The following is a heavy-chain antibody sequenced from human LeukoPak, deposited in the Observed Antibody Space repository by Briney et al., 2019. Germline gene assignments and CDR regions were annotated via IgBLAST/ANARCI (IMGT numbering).Heavy chain of an antibody. D-gene: IGHD2-15*01. CDR2: ITDNGNTT. CDR1: GFTFSSYA. Sequence: GGSLRLSCAASGFTFSSYAMDWVRLSAGKGLEWVSAITDNGNTTYYADSVKGRFTISRDNSKNTLYLQMNSLRAEDTAVYYCATLRLSDHFDYWGQGTLVTVSS. V-gene: IGHV3-23*05. J-gene: IGHJ4*02. CDR3: ATLRLSDHFDY.